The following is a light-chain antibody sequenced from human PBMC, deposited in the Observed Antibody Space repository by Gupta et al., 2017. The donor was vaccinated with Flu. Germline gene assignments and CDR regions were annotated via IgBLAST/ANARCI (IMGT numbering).Light chain of an antibody. J-gene: IGKJ1*01. CDR2: GAS. Sequence: GEKAALSCRASQSISHNLVLYPQEPGQGPRCLIYGASTRATCIPARFSGSGFGTEFTLTIPNLQSEDFAVYYCQQFHNWPRTFGQGTRVEI. V-gene: IGKV3-15*01. CDR3: QQFHNWPRT. CDR1: QSISHN.